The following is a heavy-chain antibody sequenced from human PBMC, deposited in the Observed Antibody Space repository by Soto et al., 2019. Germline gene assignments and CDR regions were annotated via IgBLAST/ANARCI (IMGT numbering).Heavy chain of an antibody. CDR2: INHSGST. V-gene: IGHV4-34*01. Sequence: QVQLQQWGAGLLKPSETLSLTCAVYGGSFSGYYWNWIRQPPGKGLEWIGEINHSGSTNYNPPLKXRVPLSVDTSKNQFSLKLSSVTAADTAVYYCARGWGRIFDYWGQGTLVTVSS. J-gene: IGHJ4*02. D-gene: IGHD7-27*01. CDR3: ARGWGRIFDY. CDR1: GGSFSGYY.